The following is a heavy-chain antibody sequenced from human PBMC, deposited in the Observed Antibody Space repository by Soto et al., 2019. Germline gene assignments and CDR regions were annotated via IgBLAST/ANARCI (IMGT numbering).Heavy chain of an antibody. CDR2: ISSSSGTI. D-gene: IGHD3-22*01. CDR1: GFTFSQYR. CDR3: ATSYYDSSGYILNYFDY. V-gene: IGHV3-48*02. Sequence: GGSLRLSCAASGFTFSQYRMNWVRQAPGKGLEWLSYISSSSGTIYYAESVKGRFAISRDNAKNSMYLQMNSLRDEDTAFYYCATSYYDSSGYILNYFDYWGQGTLVTVSS. J-gene: IGHJ4*02.